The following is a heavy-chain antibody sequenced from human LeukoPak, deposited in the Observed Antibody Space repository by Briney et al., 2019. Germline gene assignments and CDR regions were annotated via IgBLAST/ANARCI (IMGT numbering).Heavy chain of an antibody. Sequence: PSETLSLTCAVYGGSFSGYYWSWIRQPPGKGLEWIGEINHSGSTNYNPSLKSRVTISVDTSKNQFSLKLSSVTAADTAVYYCARSGQGDVYHLDYWGQGTLVTVSS. V-gene: IGHV4-34*01. D-gene: IGHD2-2*02. CDR3: ARSGQGDVYHLDY. CDR2: INHSGST. J-gene: IGHJ4*02. CDR1: GGSFSGYY.